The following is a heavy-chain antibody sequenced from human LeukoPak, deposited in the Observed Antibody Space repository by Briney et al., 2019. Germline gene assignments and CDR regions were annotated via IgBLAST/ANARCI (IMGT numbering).Heavy chain of an antibody. V-gene: IGHV3-33*01. D-gene: IGHD6-19*01. J-gene: IGHJ4*02. Sequence: GGSLRLSCAASGFTFSSYGMHWVRQAPGKGLEWVAVIWYDGSNKYYADSVKGRFTISRDNSKNTLYLQMNSLRAEDTAVYYCARDPAVAGTEGYFVYWGQGTLVTVSS. CDR2: IWYDGSNK. CDR1: GFTFSSYG. CDR3: ARDPAVAGTEGYFVY.